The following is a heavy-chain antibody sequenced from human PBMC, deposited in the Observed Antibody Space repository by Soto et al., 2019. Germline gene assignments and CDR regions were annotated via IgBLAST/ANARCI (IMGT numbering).Heavy chain of an antibody. CDR3: ARVPSGGAATEAYYFDY. CDR1: GYTFTGYY. J-gene: IGHJ4*02. V-gene: IGHV1-2*04. CDR2: INPNSGGT. D-gene: IGHD1-26*01. Sequence: ASVKVSCKASGYTFTGYYMHWVLQAPGQGLEWMGWINPNSGGTNYAQKFQGWVTMTRDTSISTAYMELSRLRSDDTAVYYCARVPSGGAATEAYYFDYWGQGTLVTVSS.